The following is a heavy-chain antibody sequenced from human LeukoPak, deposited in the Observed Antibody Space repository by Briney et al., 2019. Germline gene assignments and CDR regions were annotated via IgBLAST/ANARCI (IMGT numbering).Heavy chain of an antibody. CDR2: VRYDGSNK. Sequence: GGSLRLSCAASGFTFSSYGMHWVRQAPGKGLEWVAFVRYDGSNKYYADSVQGRLSISRDNSKNTLFLQMDSLRVEDTAVYYCAKDGIRSGNYPNYFDYWGQGALVTVSS. V-gene: IGHV3-30*02. CDR1: GFTFSSYG. CDR3: AKDGIRSGNYPNYFDY. J-gene: IGHJ4*02. D-gene: IGHD1-26*01.